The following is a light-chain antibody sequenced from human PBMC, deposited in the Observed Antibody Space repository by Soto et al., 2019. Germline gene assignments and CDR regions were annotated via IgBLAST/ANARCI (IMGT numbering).Light chain of an antibody. V-gene: IGLV2-14*03. CDR2: DVS. J-gene: IGLJ1*01. CDR1: SSDVGGFNY. Sequence: QSALTRPASVSGSAGESITISCTGTSSDVGGFNYVSWYQHHPGKAPKLMIYDVSNRPSGVSNRFSGSKSGNTASLTLPGPQPEDEADYSCCSNTPSNPRQIGFGPGTKVPVL. CDR3: CSNTPSNPRQIG.